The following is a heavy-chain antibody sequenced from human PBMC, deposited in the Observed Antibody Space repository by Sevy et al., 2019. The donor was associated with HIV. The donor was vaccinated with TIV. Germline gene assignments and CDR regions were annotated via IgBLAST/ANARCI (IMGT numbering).Heavy chain of an antibody. J-gene: IGHJ6*02. CDR1: GFTFNTYN. V-gene: IGHV3-48*02. D-gene: IGHD3-22*01. CDR2: ISYTSTTI. CDR3: ASPDATSRFGYYYFAMDF. Sequence: GGSLRLSCAVSGFTFNTYNMNWVRQAPGKGLEWVSYISYTSTTIYYADSVRGRFTISRDNAKNTLYLQMNSLRDEDTAVYYCASPDATSRFGYYYFAMDFWGQGTSVTVSS.